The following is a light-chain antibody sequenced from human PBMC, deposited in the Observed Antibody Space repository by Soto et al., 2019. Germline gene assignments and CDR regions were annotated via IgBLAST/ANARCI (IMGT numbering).Light chain of an antibody. CDR2: GAS. Sequence: EIVLTQSPGTLSLSPVERATLSCRSSQSVRSDYLAWYQQKPGQAPRLHIYGASTRATGIPDRFTGSGSGTNFTLTISRLEPEDFAVYYCQQYGSSPRTFGQGTKVDNK. J-gene: IGKJ1*01. CDR1: QSVRSDY. CDR3: QQYGSSPRT. V-gene: IGKV3-20*01.